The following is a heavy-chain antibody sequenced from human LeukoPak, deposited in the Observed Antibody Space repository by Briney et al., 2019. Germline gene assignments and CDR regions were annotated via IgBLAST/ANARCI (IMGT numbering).Heavy chain of an antibody. J-gene: IGHJ4*02. D-gene: IGHD3-10*01. CDR3: ARELLWFGELSPLDY. Sequence: GGSLRLSCAASGFTFSSYSMNWVRQAPGKGLEWVAFISSSGSYLYHADSVKGRFTISRDNAKNSLYLQMNSLRAEDTAVYYCARELLWFGELSPLDYWGQGTLVTVSS. CDR1: GFTFSSYS. V-gene: IGHV3-21*01. CDR2: ISSSGSYL.